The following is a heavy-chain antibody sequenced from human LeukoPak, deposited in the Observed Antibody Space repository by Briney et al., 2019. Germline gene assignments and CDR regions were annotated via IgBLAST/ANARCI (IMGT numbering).Heavy chain of an antibody. CDR2: INPNSGGT. Sequence: ASVKGSCKASGYTFTGYYMHWVRQAPGQGLEWMGWINPNSGGTNYAQKFQGRVTMTRDTSISTAYMELSRLRSDDTAVYYCARGEGYSSSTGAPHFDYWGQGTLVTVSS. V-gene: IGHV1-2*02. D-gene: IGHD6-6*01. CDR3: ARGEGYSSSTGAPHFDY. CDR1: GYTFTGYY. J-gene: IGHJ4*02.